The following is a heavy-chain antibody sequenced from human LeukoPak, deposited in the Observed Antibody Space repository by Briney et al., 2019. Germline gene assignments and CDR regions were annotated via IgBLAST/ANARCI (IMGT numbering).Heavy chain of an antibody. CDR2: IIPIFGTA. CDR1: GYTFIGYH. V-gene: IGHV1-69*13. D-gene: IGHD1-26*01. CDR3: ARGDSGSYYCDI. Sequence: SVKVSCKASGYTFIGYHMHWVRQAPGQGLEWMGGIIPIFGTANYAQKFQGRVTITADESTSTAYMELSSLRSEDTAVYYCARGDSGSYYCDIWGQGTMVTVSS. J-gene: IGHJ3*02.